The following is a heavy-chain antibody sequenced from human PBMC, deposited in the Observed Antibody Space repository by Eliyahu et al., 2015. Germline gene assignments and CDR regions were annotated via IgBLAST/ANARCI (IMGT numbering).Heavy chain of an antibody. CDR2: INWNGGRT. CDR3: ARAREYSGYDLPTDY. J-gene: IGHJ4*02. CDR1: GFPLXDYV. Sequence: EVQLVESGGGVVRPGGSLRXSCAAXGFPLXDYVMNWVRQAPGKGLEWVSGINWNGGRTGYADSVKGRFTISRDNAKNFLYLQMNSLRAEDTALYHCARAREYSGYDLPTDYWGQGTLVTVSS. V-gene: IGHV3-20*01. D-gene: IGHD5-12*01.